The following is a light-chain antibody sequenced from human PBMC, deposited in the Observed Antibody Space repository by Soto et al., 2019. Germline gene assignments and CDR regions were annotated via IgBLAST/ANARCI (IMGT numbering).Light chain of an antibody. CDR2: GAS. V-gene: IGKV3D-15*01. CDR1: QSVDSN. Sequence: IVMTQSPATLSVSPGERATLSCRASQSVDSNLAWYQQKPGQAPRLLIFGASTRATGIPARFSGSGSGTDFTLTISSLQSEDFGLYFCQQYDNWPLTFGGGTKVEIK. J-gene: IGKJ4*01. CDR3: QQYDNWPLT.